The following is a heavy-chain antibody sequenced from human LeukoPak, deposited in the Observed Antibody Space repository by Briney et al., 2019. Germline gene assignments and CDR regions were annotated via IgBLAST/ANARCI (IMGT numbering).Heavy chain of an antibody. J-gene: IGHJ2*01. D-gene: IGHD3-10*01. V-gene: IGHV3-30*04. CDR1: GFTFRSYA. CDR3: ARDSTMVRATIISWSLDL. Sequence: PGKSLTLSCAASGFTFRSYAMHWVRQAPGKGLEWVTFISNDGSVKDYADSVKGRFTIFRDNSKNTVSQQMNSLRGEDTALYYCARDSTMVRATIISWSLDLWGRGTLVTVSS. CDR2: ISNDGSVK.